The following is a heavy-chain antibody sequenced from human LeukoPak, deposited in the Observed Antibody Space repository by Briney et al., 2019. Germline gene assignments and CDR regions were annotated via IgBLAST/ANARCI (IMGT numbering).Heavy chain of an antibody. Sequence: SETLSLTCTVSGGSISSYYWSWIRPPPGKGLEWIGYIYYSGRTNYNPFLKSRATISVDTSKNQFSLKLSSVTAADTAVYYCARGSLKYSSSWFYNWFDPWGQGTLVTVSS. CDR2: IYYSGRT. D-gene: IGHD6-13*01. V-gene: IGHV4-59*01. J-gene: IGHJ5*02. CDR3: ARGSLKYSSSWFYNWFDP. CDR1: GGSISSYY.